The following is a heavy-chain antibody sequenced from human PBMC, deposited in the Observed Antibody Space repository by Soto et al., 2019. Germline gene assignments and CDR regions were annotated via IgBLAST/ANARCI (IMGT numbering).Heavy chain of an antibody. J-gene: IGHJ6*02. V-gene: IGHV3-30-3*01. Sequence: QVQLVESGGGVVQPGRSLRLSCAASGFTFSSYAMHWVRHAPGKGLEWVAVISYDGSNKYYADSVKGRFTISRDNSKNTLYLQMSSLRAEDTAVYYCASDIVLVPAATYYGMDVWGQGTTVTVSS. CDR2: ISYDGSNK. D-gene: IGHD2-2*01. CDR1: GFTFSSYA. CDR3: ASDIVLVPAATYYGMDV.